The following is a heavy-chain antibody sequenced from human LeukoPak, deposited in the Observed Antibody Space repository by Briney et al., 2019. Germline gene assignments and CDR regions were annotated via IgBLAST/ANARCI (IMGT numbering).Heavy chain of an antibody. CDR2: INHSGST. Sequence: PSETLSLTCAVYGGSFSGYYWSWIRQPPGKGLEWIGEINHSGSTNYNPSLKSRVTISVDTSKNQFSLKLSSVTAADTAVYYCARGRVVVPAARVSHSDYWGQGTLVTVSS. CDR1: GGSFSGYY. V-gene: IGHV4-34*01. J-gene: IGHJ4*02. CDR3: ARGRVVVPAARVSHSDY. D-gene: IGHD2-2*01.